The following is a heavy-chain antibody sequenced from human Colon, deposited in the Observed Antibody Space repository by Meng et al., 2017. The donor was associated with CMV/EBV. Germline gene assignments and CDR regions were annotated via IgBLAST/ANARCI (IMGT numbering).Heavy chain of an antibody. CDR3: ARTESYTTTSKLLKSRRARDFYYHMDV. V-gene: IGHV4-34*01. Sequence: RQPRGKGLEWIGAINPSGGTNYNPSLKSRVTMSLDTSKNQVSLKMTAVTAADAAVYYCARTESYTTTSKLLKSRRARDFYYHMDVWGQGTTVTVSS. CDR2: INPSGGT. J-gene: IGHJ6*02. D-gene: IGHD2-15*01.